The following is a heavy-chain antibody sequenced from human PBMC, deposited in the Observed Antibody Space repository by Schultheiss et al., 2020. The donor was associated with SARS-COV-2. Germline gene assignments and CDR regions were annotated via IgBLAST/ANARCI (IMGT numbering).Heavy chain of an antibody. CDR3: ARGTGTTFPVDFDY. J-gene: IGHJ4*02. D-gene: IGHD1-1*01. CDR1: GGSISSGGYY. CDR2: IYYSGST. Sequence: SETLSLTCTVSGGSISSGGYYWSWIRQHPGKGLEWIGYIYYSGSTYYNPSLKSRVTISVDTSKNQFSLKLSSVTAADTAVYYCARGTGTTFPVDFDYWGQGTLVTVSS. V-gene: IGHV4-31*03.